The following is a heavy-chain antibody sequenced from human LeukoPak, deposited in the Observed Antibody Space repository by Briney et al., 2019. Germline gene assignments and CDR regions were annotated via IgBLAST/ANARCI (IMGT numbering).Heavy chain of an antibody. CDR1: GYTFTGYY. CDR2: INLSTGGT. V-gene: IGHV1-2*02. Sequence: ASVNVSCTASGYTFTGYYMHWMRQSPGQGLEWMGWINLSTGGTNYAQKFQGRVTMTRDTSISTAYMEMRRLRYDDTAVYYCASWAGGDEPVASFDYWGQGTLVTVSS. CDR3: ASWAGGDEPVASFDY. J-gene: IGHJ4*02. D-gene: IGHD3-10*01.